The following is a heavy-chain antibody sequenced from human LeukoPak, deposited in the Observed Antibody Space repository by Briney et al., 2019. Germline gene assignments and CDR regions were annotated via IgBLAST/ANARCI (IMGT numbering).Heavy chain of an antibody. CDR3: ARVTYDILTGYPEDDYYYYMDV. D-gene: IGHD3-9*01. J-gene: IGHJ6*03. Sequence: PSETLSLTCTVSGGSISNYYWSWIRQSPGKGLEWIGYIYYSGSTNYNPSLKSRVTISVDTSKNQFSLKLSSVTAADTAVYYCARVTYDILTGYPEDDYYYYMDVWGKGTTVTVSS. V-gene: IGHV4-59*01. CDR1: GGSISNYY. CDR2: IYYSGST.